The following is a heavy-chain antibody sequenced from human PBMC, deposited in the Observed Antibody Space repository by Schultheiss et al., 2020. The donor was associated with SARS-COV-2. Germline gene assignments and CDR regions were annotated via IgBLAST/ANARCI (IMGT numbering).Heavy chain of an antibody. D-gene: IGHD2-15*01. Sequence: GESLKISCAASGFTFSSYAMHWVRQAPGKGLEYVSAISSNGGSTYYADSVKGRFTISRDNAKNSLYLQMNSLRAEDTAVYYCARASRVVVAATPFDYWGQGTLVTVSS. CDR3: ARASRVVVAATPFDY. J-gene: IGHJ4*02. CDR1: GFTFSSYA. CDR2: ISSNGGST. V-gene: IGHV3-64*02.